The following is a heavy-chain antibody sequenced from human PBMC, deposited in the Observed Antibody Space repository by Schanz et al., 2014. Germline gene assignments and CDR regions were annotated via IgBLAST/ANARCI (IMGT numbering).Heavy chain of an antibody. V-gene: IGHV3-33*01. J-gene: IGHJ6*02. CDR1: GFTFSSYG. Sequence: QVQLVESGGGVVQPGRSLRLSCAASGFTFSSYGMHWVRQAPGKGLEWVAFIWYDGSNKYYADSGKGRFTISRDNSKNTLYLQKNSLRAEDTSVYFCARVRRRIATPSTPSFRNYYYYAMDVWGQGTTXTVSS. D-gene: IGHD6-13*01. CDR3: ARVRRRIATPSTPSFRNYYYYAMDV. CDR2: IWYDGSNK.